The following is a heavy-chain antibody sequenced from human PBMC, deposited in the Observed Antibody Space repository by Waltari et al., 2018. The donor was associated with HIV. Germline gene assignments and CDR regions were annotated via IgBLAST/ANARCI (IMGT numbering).Heavy chain of an antibody. J-gene: IGHJ5*02. D-gene: IGHD6-19*01. CDR3: ARRAVAGTNWFDP. V-gene: IGHV4-38-2*01. CDR1: GYSISGGYY. Sequence: QVQLQESGPGLVEPSETLSLTCAVSGYSISGGYYWDWVRQPPGKGLEWSGSLYHSGSTYYTPSLKCRVIISVDTSKKQFARGLNSVTAADTAVYYCARRAVAGTNWFDPWGQGTLVTVPS. CDR2: LYHSGST.